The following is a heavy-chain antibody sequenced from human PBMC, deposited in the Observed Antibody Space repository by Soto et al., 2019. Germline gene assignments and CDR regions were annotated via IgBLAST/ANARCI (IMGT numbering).Heavy chain of an antibody. D-gene: IGHD5-12*01. V-gene: IGHV3-11*01. J-gene: IGHJ3*02. CDR3: ARDFTYSGYGKEAFHI. Sequence: QVRLVESGGGLVRPGGSLRLSCAVSGFTFSDYYMSWIRQAPGKGLEWVSYISSSGSTIHYADSVKGRFTISRDNAKNSLFLQMNSLRAEDTAVYYCARDFTYSGYGKEAFHIWGQGTMVTVSS. CDR2: ISSSGSTI. CDR1: GFTFSDYY.